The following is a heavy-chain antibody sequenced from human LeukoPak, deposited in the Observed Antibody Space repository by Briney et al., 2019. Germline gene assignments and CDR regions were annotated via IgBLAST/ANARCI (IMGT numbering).Heavy chain of an antibody. CDR1: GFTFSSYN. CDR2: ISSSSSPI. V-gene: IGHV3-48*02. CDR3: ARGLDY. Sequence: GGSLRLSCAASGFTFSSYNMNWVRQSPGKGLEWVSYISSSSSPIFYADSVKGRFTISRDNAKNSPYLQMNSLRDEDTAVYYCARGLDYWGQGTLVTVSS. J-gene: IGHJ4*02.